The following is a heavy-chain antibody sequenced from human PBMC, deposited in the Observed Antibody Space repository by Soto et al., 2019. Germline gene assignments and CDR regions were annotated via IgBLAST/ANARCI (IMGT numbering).Heavy chain of an antibody. Sequence: EVQLVESGGGLVKPGGSLRLSCAASGFTFSSYSMNWVRQAPGKGLEWVSSISGSGNSTHYADFLRGRFTISRDNAKTSLYLQMNSLRAEDTAVYYCAREGINNYNEYYFDSWGQGTVVTVSS. V-gene: IGHV3-21*01. CDR3: AREGINNYNEYYFDS. CDR2: ISGSGNST. J-gene: IGHJ4*02. CDR1: GFTFSSYS. D-gene: IGHD4-4*01.